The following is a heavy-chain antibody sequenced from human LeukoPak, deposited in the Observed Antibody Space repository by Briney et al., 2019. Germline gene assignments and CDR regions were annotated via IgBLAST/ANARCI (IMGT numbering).Heavy chain of an antibody. J-gene: IGHJ5*01. Sequence: GGSLRLSCAASGLTFSYCTMHWVRQAPGKGLEWVSSISGTSKYIYYEDSLKGRFTVSRDNADNSLSLHIASLRGDDTAVYYCAREGLTSVIAFDSWGQGTLVPVSS. D-gene: IGHD2-15*01. V-gene: IGHV3-21*01. CDR1: GLTFSYCT. CDR3: AREGLTSVIAFDS. CDR2: ISGTSKYI.